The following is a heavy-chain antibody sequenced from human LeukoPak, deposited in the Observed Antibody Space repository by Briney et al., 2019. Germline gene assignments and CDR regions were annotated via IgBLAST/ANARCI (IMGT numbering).Heavy chain of an antibody. V-gene: IGHV4-4*07. J-gene: IGHJ5*02. D-gene: IGHD6-19*01. Sequence: SETLSLTCSVSGGSISSYYWSWIRQSAGKGLEWIGRIQTSGYTNYNPSLKSRVSMSVDTPKNQVSLNLTSMTAADTAMYYCARDFIRGWFRGKTCSDPWGQGTLVTVSS. CDR3: ARDFIRGWFRGKTCSDP. CDR2: IQTSGYT. CDR1: GGSISSYY.